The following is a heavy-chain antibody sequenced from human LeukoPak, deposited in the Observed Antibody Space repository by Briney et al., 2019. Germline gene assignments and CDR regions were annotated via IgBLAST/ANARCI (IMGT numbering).Heavy chain of an antibody. V-gene: IGHV3-73*01. CDR2: IRSTANGYAT. CDR3: SKDSLRTVPSASFDY. J-gene: IGHJ4*02. Sequence: GGSLRLSCAASGFTFSGSALHWVRQASGKGLEWVGRIRSTANGYATAYAASVKGRFTISRDDSKNTAYLQMDSLRAEDTAVYYCSKDSLRTVPSASFDYWGQGTLVTVSS. D-gene: IGHD2-2*01. CDR1: GFTFSGSA.